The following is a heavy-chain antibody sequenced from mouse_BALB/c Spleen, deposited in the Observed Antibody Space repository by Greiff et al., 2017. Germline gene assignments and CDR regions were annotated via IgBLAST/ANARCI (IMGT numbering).Heavy chain of an antibody. Sequence: QVQLQQSGPGLVQPSQSLSITCTVSGFSLTSYGVHWVRQSPGKGLEWLGVIWSGGSTDYNAAFISRLSISKDNSKSQVFFKMNSLQANDTAIYYSARDYYGPAYWGQGTLVTVAA. J-gene: IGHJ3*01. CDR1: GFSLTSYG. V-gene: IGHV2-2*02. D-gene: IGHD1-2*01. CDR2: IWSGGST. CDR3: ARDYYGPAY.